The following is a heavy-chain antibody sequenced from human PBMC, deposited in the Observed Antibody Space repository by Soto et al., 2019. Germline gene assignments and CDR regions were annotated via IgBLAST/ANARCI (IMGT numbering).Heavy chain of an antibody. CDR1: GGSISSVGDD. D-gene: IGHD3-10*01. V-gene: IGHV4-31*03. CDR3: ARGSMVRGVIKYFDY. J-gene: IGHJ4*02. CDR2: IYDSGST. Sequence: SETLSLTCTVSGGSISSVGDDWSWVRQHPGKGLEWIGYIYDSGSTYYNPSLKSRVTISVDTSKNQCSLKLSSVTAADTAVYYCARGSMVRGVIKYFDYWGQGTLVTVSS.